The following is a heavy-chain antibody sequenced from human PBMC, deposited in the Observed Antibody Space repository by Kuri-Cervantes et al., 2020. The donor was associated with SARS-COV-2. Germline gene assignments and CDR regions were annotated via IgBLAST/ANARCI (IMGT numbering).Heavy chain of an antibody. CDR1: GYTFTSYG. CDR3: ARDSLLSGSYHFDY. Sequence: ASVKVSCKASGYTFTSYGISWVRQAPGQGLEWMGWISAYNGNTNYARKLQGRVTMTTDTSTSTAYMELRSLRSDDTAVYYCARDSLLSGSYHFDYWGQGTLVTVSS. D-gene: IGHD1-26*01. J-gene: IGHJ4*02. V-gene: IGHV1-18*01. CDR2: ISAYNGNT.